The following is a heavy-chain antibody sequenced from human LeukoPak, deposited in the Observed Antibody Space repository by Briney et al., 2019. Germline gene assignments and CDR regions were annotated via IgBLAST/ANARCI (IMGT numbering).Heavy chain of an antibody. CDR1: GGSISSSSYY. CDR2: IYYSGST. Sequence: SETLSLTCTVSGGSISSSSYYWGWIRQPPGKGLEWIGSIYYSGSTYYNPSLKSRVTISVDTSKNQFSLKLSSVTAADTAVYYCARTLSSWPYPEYLQHWGQGTLVAVSS. J-gene: IGHJ1*01. V-gene: IGHV4-39*01. CDR3: ARTLSSWPYPEYLQH. D-gene: IGHD6-13*01.